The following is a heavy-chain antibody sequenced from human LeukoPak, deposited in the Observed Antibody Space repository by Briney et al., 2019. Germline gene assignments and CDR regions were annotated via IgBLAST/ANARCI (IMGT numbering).Heavy chain of an antibody. J-gene: IGHJ4*02. V-gene: IGHV3-53*01. CDR1: GFTVSSNY. D-gene: IGHD2-15*01. Sequence: GGSLRLSCAASGFTVSSNYMSWVRQAPGKGLEWVSVIYSGGSTYFADSVKGRFTISRDYSKNTLYLQINSLRAEDTAVYYCASRKQWDMIDYWGQGTLVTVSS. CDR2: IYSGGST. CDR3: ASRKQWDMIDY.